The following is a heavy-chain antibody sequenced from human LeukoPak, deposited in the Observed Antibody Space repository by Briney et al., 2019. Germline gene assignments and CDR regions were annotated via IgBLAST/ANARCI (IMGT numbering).Heavy chain of an antibody. D-gene: IGHD5-18*01. CDR3: ARESGYSYGYYFDY. V-gene: IGHV3-53*01. J-gene: IGHJ4*02. CDR2: IYSGGST. Sequence: AGGSLRLSCAASGFTVSSNYMSWVRQAPGKGLEWVSVIYSGGSTYYADSVKGRFTISRDNSKNTLYLQMNSLRAEDTAVYYCARESGYSYGYYFDYWGQGTLVTVSS. CDR1: GFTVSSNY.